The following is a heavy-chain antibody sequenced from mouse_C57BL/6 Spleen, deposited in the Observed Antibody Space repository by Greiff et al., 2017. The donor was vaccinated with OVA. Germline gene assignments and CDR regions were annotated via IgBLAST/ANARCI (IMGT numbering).Heavy chain of an antibody. J-gene: IGHJ1*03. CDR3: ARHAGGRSPYWYFDV. CDR2: ISGGGGNT. CDR1: GFTFSSYT. V-gene: IGHV5-9*01. D-gene: IGHD1-1*01. Sequence: DVKLVESGGGLVKPGGSLKLSCAASGFTFSSYTMSWVRQTPEKRLEWVATISGGGGNTYYPDSVKGRFPISRDNAKNTLYLQMSSLRSEDTALYYCARHAGGRSPYWYFDVWGTGTTVTVSS.